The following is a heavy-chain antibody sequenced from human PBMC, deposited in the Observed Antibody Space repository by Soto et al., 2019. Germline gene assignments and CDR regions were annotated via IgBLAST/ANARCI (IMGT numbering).Heavy chain of an antibody. J-gene: IGHJ4*02. CDR3: ARGGYGDPYHFDY. D-gene: IGHD4-17*01. Sequence: PSETLSLTCTVSGGSISSGAFYWSWIRQHPGKGLEWIGYIFYSGGTHYNPSLKSRLTISRDTSKNQFSLILNSVTAADTAVYYCARGGYGDPYHFDYWGQGTLVTVSS. CDR2: IFYSGGT. V-gene: IGHV4-31*03. CDR1: GGSISSGAFY.